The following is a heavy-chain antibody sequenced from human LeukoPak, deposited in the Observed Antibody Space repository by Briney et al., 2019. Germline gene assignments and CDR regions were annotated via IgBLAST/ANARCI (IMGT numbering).Heavy chain of an antibody. CDR1: GFTFSSYA. CDR2: ISGSGGST. Sequence: GGSLRLSCAASGFTFSSYAMSWVRQAPGKGLEWVSAISGSGGSTYYADSVKGRFTISRDNSKNTLYLQMNSLRAEDTAVYYCAKIGYSTLYYFDYWGQETLVTVSS. V-gene: IGHV3-23*01. J-gene: IGHJ4*02. CDR3: AKIGYSTLYYFDY. D-gene: IGHD6-13*01.